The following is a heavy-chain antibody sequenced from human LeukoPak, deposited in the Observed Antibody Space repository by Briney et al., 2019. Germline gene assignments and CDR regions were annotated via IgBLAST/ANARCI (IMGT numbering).Heavy chain of an antibody. V-gene: IGHV1-2*04. CDR3: ARQGENHDYSNDFDY. CDR1: GYTFTSYD. Sequence: ASVKVSCKASGYTFTSYDINWVRQAPGQGLEWMGWINPNSGGTNYAQKFQGWVTMTRDTSTSTAYMELRSLRSDDTAVYYCARQGENHDYSNDFDYWGQGTLVTVSS. J-gene: IGHJ4*02. D-gene: IGHD4-11*01. CDR2: INPNSGGT.